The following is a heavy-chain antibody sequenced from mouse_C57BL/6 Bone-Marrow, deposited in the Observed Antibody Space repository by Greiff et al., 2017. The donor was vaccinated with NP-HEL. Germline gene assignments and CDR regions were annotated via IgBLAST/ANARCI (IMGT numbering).Heavy chain of an antibody. V-gene: IGHV1-55*01. J-gene: IGHJ2*01. Sequence: QVQLQQPGAELVKPGASVKMSCKASGYTFTSYWITWVKQRPGQGLVWIGDIYPGSGSTTYNEKFKSQAPLTVDTSSSPAYMQLSSLTSEDSAVYYCARFHTSYYCGSSYDYWGQGTTLTVSS. CDR3: ARFHTSYYCGSSYDY. D-gene: IGHD1-1*01. CDR1: GYTFTSYW. CDR2: IYPGSGST.